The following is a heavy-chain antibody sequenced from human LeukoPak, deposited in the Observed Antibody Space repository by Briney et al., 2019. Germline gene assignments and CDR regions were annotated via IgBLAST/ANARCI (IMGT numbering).Heavy chain of an antibody. CDR3: ARDDYGDRLGHYYYYYYMDV. D-gene: IGHD4-17*01. CDR2: MNPNSGNT. CDR1: GYTFTSYD. J-gene: IGHJ6*03. Sequence: ASVKVSCKASGYTFTSYDINWVRQATGQGLEWMGWMNPNSGNTGYAQKFQGRVTMTRNTSISTAYMELSSLRSEDTAVYYCARDDYGDRLGHYYYYYYMDVWGKGTTVTVSS. V-gene: IGHV1-8*01.